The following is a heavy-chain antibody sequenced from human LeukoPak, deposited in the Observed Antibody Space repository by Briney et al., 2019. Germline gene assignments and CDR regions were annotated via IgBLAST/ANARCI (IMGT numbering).Heavy chain of an antibody. V-gene: IGHV3-23*01. CDR3: AKQVGYTYSYIDY. CDR2: ISGSGGST. J-gene: IGHJ4*02. CDR1: GFIFSSYA. D-gene: IGHD5-18*01. Sequence: GGSLRLSCAASGFIFSSYAMSWVRQAPGKGLEWVSVISGSGGSTYYADSVKGRFTISRDNSQNTLYLQMNSLRAEDTAGYYCAKQVGYTYSYIDYWGQGTLVTVSS.